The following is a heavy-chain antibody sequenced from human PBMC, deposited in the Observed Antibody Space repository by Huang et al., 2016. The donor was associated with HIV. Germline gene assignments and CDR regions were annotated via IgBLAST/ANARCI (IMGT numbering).Heavy chain of an antibody. CDR2: IKPDESEK. CDR3: AGPNDIFTV. V-gene: IGHV3-7*01. D-gene: IGHD3-9*01. Sequence: EVQLVESGGDLVQPGGSLRLSCAASGFNFSSYWMSWVRQAPGKGLGGVASIKPDESEKYYVDSVKGRFVVSRDRAKNSVFLEMNSLSAEDTAVYYCAGPNDIFTVWGQGALVTVSS. J-gene: IGHJ4*02. CDR1: GFNFSSYW.